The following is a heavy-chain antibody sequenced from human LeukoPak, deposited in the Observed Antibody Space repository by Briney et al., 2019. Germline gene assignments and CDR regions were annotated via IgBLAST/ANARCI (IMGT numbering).Heavy chain of an antibody. CDR2: ISSDGNDQ. CDR1: GFTFSSYG. CDR3: TTQGFCISTGCYANAFDI. J-gene: IGHJ3*02. Sequence: GGSLRLSCAASGFTFSSYGMHWVRQTPGKGLEWVALISSDGNDQYYADSVKGRFTISRDNSKNTLSLQMNSLRPEDTAMYYCTTQGFCISTGCYANAFDIWGQGTVVTVSS. V-gene: IGHV3-30*03. D-gene: IGHD2-2*01.